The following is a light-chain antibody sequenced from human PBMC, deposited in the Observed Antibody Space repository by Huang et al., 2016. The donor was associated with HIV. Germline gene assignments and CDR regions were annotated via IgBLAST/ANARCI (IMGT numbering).Light chain of an antibody. CDR3: QQFGYSPFT. CDR1: KAASSDF. Sequence: VVMTQSPGTLSLSPGERASLSCRASKAASSDFLAWYQHKPGQAPRLLIAGPSNRATGVPDRVSVSWSGTDFTLIIDRLEPEDFALYCCQQFGYSPFTFGGGTRLEI. CDR2: GPS. J-gene: IGKJ4*01. V-gene: IGKV3-20*01.